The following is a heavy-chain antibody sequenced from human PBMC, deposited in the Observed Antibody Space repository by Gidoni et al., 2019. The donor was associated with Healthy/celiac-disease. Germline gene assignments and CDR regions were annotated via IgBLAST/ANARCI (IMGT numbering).Heavy chain of an antibody. V-gene: IGHV4-34*01. CDR3: ACRTTLIAAAFFDY. J-gene: IGHJ4*02. Sequence: QVQLQQWGAGLLKPSETLSLTCAVYGGSFSGYYWSWIRQPPGKGLEWIGEINHSGSTKYNPSLKSLVTISVETAKNQFALKLSSVTAADTAVYYWACRTTLIAAAFFDYWGQGTLVTVSS. D-gene: IGHD6-13*01. CDR1: GGSFSGYY. CDR2: INHSGST.